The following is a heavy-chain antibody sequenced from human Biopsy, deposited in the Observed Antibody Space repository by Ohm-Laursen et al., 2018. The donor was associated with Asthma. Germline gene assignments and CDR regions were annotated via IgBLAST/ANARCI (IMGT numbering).Heavy chain of an antibody. D-gene: IGHD3-22*01. CDR1: YGSITSGGYS. CDR2: LFHSGTT. CDR3: ARMITMIQAANYYSYAMDV. V-gene: IGHV4-30-2*01. Sequence: TLSLTCTVSYGSITSGGYSWNWIRQPPGKGLEWIAYLFHSGTTYYNPSLKSRVTISVDRSKRQFSLKVNSVTAADTAVYYCARMITMIQAANYYSYAMDVWGQGTTVTVSS. J-gene: IGHJ6*02.